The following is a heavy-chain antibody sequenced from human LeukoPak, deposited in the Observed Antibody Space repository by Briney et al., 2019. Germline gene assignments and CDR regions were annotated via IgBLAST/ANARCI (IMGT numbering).Heavy chain of an antibody. V-gene: IGHV4-38-2*01. D-gene: IGHD6-19*01. CDR1: GYSISRDYY. J-gene: IGHJ4*02. Sequence: SETLSLTCVVSGYSISRDYYWGWIRQPPGKGLEWIGSVYYSGSTYYNPSLKSRVTISVDTSKNQFSLRLSSVTAADTAVYYCARGSRDSGWDFDYWGQGTLVTVSS. CDR2: VYYSGST. CDR3: ARGSRDSGWDFDY.